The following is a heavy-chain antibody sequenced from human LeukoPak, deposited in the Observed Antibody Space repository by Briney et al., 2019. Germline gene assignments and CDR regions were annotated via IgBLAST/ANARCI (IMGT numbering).Heavy chain of an antibody. Sequence: SVKVSCKASGGTFSSYAISWVRQAPGQGLEWMGGIIPIFGTANYAQKFQGRVTITADTSTSTAYMELRSLRSDDTAVYYCARERGIIAADNWFDPWGQGTLVTVSS. CDR1: GGTFSSYA. J-gene: IGHJ5*02. V-gene: IGHV1-69*06. CDR2: IIPIFGTA. CDR3: ARERGIIAADNWFDP. D-gene: IGHD6-13*01.